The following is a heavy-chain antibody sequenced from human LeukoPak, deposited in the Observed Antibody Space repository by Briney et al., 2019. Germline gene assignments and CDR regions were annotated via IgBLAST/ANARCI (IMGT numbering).Heavy chain of an antibody. CDR2: IIPIFGTA. CDR3: ARQMYYDFWSGYYLFDP. V-gene: IGHV1-69*13. CDR1: GGTFSSYA. Sequence: ASVKVSCKASGGTFSSYAISWVRQAPGQGLEWMGGIIPIFGTANYAQKFQGRVTITADESTSTAYMELSSLRSEDTAVYYCARQMYYDFWSGYYLFDPWGQGTLVTVSS. J-gene: IGHJ5*02. D-gene: IGHD3-3*01.